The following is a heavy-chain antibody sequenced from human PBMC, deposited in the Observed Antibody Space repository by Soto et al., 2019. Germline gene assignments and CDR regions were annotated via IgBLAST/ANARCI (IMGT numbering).Heavy chain of an antibody. CDR1: GFISDYYA. CDR3: AREIAAHYYFYAMAV. V-gene: IGHV3-9*02. J-gene: IGHJ6*01. D-gene: IGHD2-21*01. Sequence: PGGSLRLSCAASGFISDYYAMHWVRQAPGKGLEWVSGISWNSGTIGYADSVKGRVTISRDNAKNSLYLQMNSLRPEDTALYYCAREIAAHYYFYAMAVCGQETTVSDS. CDR2: ISWNSGTI.